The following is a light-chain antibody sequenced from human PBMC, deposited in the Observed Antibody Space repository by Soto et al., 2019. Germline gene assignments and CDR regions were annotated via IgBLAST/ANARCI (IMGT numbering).Light chain of an antibody. CDR2: GAS. Sequence: IEMTPSQASLSVSVLYIVIITFRSSQGVSNWLAWYQQKPGKAPKLLIYGASSLQTGFPSRFSGSRSGTDFTLTISSLQPEDFATHYCQQSSSPLWGKCGQGTKV. V-gene: IGKV1-12*01. J-gene: IGKJ1*01. CDR1: QGVSNW. CDR3: QQSSSPLWGK.